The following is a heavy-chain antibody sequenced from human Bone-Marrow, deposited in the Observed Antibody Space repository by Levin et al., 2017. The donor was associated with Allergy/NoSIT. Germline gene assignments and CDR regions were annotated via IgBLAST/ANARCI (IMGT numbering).Heavy chain of an antibody. CDR2: ITKDGSKK. V-gene: IGHV3-30*03. CDR1: GFTFSDYG. Sequence: GGSLRLSCAVSGFTFSDYGMHWVRQAPGKGLEWVASITKDGSKKYYLDSVKGRSTLARDSSKNTVSLQMNSLTADDTAVYFCAREHPEYCFDPWGQGTLVIVSS. J-gene: IGHJ5*02. CDR3: AREHPEYCFDP. D-gene: IGHD2/OR15-2a*01.